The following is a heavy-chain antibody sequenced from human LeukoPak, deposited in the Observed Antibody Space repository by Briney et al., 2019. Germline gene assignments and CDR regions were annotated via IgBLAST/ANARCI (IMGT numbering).Heavy chain of an antibody. D-gene: IGHD3-9*01. J-gene: IGHJ4*02. CDR3: ASYILTGYLWDYFDY. Sequence: GGSLRLSCAASGFTFSSYAMSWVRQAPGKGLEWVSAISGSGGSTYYADSVKGRFTISRDNSKNTLYLQMNSLRAEDTAVYYCASYILTGYLWDYFDYWGQGTLVTVSS. V-gene: IGHV3-23*01. CDR1: GFTFSSYA. CDR2: ISGSGGST.